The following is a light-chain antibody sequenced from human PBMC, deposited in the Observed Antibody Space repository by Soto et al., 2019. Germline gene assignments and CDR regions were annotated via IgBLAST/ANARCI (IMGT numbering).Light chain of an antibody. CDR1: SSDIGGYNY. V-gene: IGLV2-14*01. CDR3: SSYTSGSTPYV. CDR2: EVS. Sequence: QSALTQPASVSGSPGHSITIACSGTSSDIGGYNYVSWYHKNPGKAPKLMIYEVSVRPSGVSDRFSGSKSGNTASLTISGLQPEDEADYYCSSYTSGSTPYVFGSGTQLPVL. J-gene: IGLJ1*01.